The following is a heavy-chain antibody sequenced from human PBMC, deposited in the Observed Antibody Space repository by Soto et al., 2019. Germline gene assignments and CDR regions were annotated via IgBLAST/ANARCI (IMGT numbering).Heavy chain of an antibody. CDR2: ISSDGSNK. CDR1: GLTFRNYG. Sequence: QVQLVESGGGVVQPGRSLRLSCAASGLTFRNYGMHWVRQAPGKGLEWVAVISSDGSNKYYADSVKGRFTICRDNCNSALYLQMNSLRVEDRAVYYCVAVRQDSSGWYYFDYWGQGTLVTVSS. D-gene: IGHD6-19*01. CDR3: VAVRQDSSGWYYFDY. V-gene: IGHV3-30*03. J-gene: IGHJ4*02.